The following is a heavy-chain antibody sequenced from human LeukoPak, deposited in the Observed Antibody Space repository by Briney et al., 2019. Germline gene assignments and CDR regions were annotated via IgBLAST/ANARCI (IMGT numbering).Heavy chain of an antibody. Sequence: PSETLSFTCSVSGASITDYYWSWIRQPPGKELEWIGYIYYSGSPNYSPSLKSRVTLSLDTSQNQFSLKLTSVTAADTAVYYCAYGGDAYKTGYWGQGTLVTVSS. CDR2: IYYSGSP. CDR1: GASITDYY. D-gene: IGHD5-24*01. J-gene: IGHJ4*02. V-gene: IGHV4-59*01. CDR3: AYGGDAYKTGY.